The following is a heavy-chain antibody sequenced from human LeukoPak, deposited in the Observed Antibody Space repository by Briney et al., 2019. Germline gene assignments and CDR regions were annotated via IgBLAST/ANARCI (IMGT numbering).Heavy chain of an antibody. D-gene: IGHD2-15*01. CDR2: IKEDGSEM. CDR1: GFTFSTYW. Sequence: PGGSLRLSCAASGFTFSTYWMTWVRQAPGKGLEWVANIKEDGSEMSYVDSVKGRFTISRDNAKNSLSLEMSSLGAEDTAVYYCARQRYSDYWGQGTLVTVSS. J-gene: IGHJ4*02. V-gene: IGHV3-7*01. CDR3: ARQRYSDY.